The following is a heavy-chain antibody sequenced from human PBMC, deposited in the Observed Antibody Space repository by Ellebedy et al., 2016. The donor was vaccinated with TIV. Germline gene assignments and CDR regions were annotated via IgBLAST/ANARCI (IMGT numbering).Heavy chain of an antibody. D-gene: IGHD2-2*02. CDR2: IYPGDSDT. CDR1: GYSFTSYW. V-gene: IGHV5-51*01. J-gene: IGHJ6*02. CDR3: ARRGEGYCSSTSCYSGEPGDYYYYGMDV. Sequence: GESLKISXQGSGYSFTSYWIGWVRQMPGKGLEWMGIIYPGDSDTRYSPSFQGQVTIPADKSISTAYLQWSSLKASDTAMYYCARRGEGYCSSTSCYSGEPGDYYYYGMDVWGQGTTVTVSS.